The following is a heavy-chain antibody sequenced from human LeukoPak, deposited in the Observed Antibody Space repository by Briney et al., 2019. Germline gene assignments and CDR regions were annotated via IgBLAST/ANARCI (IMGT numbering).Heavy chain of an antibody. CDR1: GFTFSSYG. CDR3: ARDLEGYNFGLAYYYYYMDV. V-gene: IGHV3-30*03. CDR2: ISYDGINK. J-gene: IGHJ6*03. Sequence: GRSLRLSCAASGFTFSSYGMHWVRQAPGKGLEWVAVISYDGINKYYADSMKGRFTISRDNSKNTLYLQMNSLRAEDTAVYYCARDLEGYNFGLAYYYYYMDVWGKGTTVTVSS. D-gene: IGHD5-18*01.